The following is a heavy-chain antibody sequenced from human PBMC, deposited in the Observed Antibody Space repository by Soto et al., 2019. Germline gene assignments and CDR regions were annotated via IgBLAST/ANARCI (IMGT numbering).Heavy chain of an antibody. CDR2: INSDGSST. CDR3: ARDLQGSSWYIHNWFDP. Sequence: SLRLSCAASGFTFSSYWMHWVRQAPGKGLVWVSRINSDGSSTSYADSVKGRFTISRDNAKNTLYLQMNSLRAEDTAVYYCARDLQGSSWYIHNWFDPWGQGTLVTVSS. CDR1: GFTFSSYW. J-gene: IGHJ5*02. V-gene: IGHV3-74*01. D-gene: IGHD6-13*01.